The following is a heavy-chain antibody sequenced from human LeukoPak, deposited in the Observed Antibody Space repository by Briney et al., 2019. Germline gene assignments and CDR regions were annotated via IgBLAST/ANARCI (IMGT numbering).Heavy chain of an antibody. J-gene: IGHJ4*02. CDR3: ARVSGYDWESFYDY. CDR2: IYTSGST. D-gene: IGHD5-12*01. V-gene: IGHV4-38-2*02. Sequence: SETLPLTCTVSGYYISSGYYWGWIRQPPGKGLEWIGRIYTSGSTNYNPSLKSRVTMSVDTSKNQFSLKLSSVTAADTAVYYCARVSGYDWESFYDYWGQGTLVTVSS. CDR1: GYYISSGYY.